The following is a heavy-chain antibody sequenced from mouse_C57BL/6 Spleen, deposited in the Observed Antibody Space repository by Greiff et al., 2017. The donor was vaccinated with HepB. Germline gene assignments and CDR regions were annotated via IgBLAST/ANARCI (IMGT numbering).Heavy chain of an antibody. CDR2: IRNKANGYTT. CDR1: GFTFTDYY. CDR3: ARDRAVVATGDAMDY. D-gene: IGHD1-1*01. V-gene: IGHV7-3*01. J-gene: IGHJ4*01. Sequence: EVMLVESGGGLVQPGGSLSLSCAASGFTFTDYYMSWVRQPPGKALEWLGFIRNKANGYTTEYSASVKGRFTISRDNSQSILYLQMNALRAEDSATYYCARDRAVVATGDAMDYWGQGTSVTVAS.